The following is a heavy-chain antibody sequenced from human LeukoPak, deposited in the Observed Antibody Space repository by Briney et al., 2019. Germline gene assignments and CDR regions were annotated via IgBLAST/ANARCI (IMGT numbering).Heavy chain of an antibody. CDR3: AREAAVAGINDY. Sequence: ASVKVSCKASGYTFTGYYMHWVRQAPGQGLEWMGWINPNSGGTNYAQKFQGRVTMTRDTSISTAYMELSRLRSDDTAVYYCAREAAVAGINDYWGQGTLVIVSS. CDR2: INPNSGGT. V-gene: IGHV1-2*02. CDR1: GYTFTGYY. D-gene: IGHD6-19*01. J-gene: IGHJ4*02.